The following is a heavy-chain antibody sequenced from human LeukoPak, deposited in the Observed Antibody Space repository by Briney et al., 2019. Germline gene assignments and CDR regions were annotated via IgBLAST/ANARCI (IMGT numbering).Heavy chain of an antibody. CDR1: GGSFSSYY. D-gene: IGHD3-10*01. CDR2: INHSGST. Sequence: SETLSLTSAVYGGSFSSYYWGWNRQPPGKGLEWIGEINHSGSTNYNTSLKSRVTISVDTSKTQFALKLSSVTAADTAVYYCARRPRITMVWGGRSWFDPWGQGTLVTVSS. V-gene: IGHV4-34*01. CDR3: ARRPRITMVWGGRSWFDP. J-gene: IGHJ5*02.